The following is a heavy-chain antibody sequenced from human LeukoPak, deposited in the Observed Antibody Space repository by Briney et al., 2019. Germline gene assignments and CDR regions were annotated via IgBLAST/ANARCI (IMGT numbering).Heavy chain of an antibody. J-gene: IGHJ6*03. D-gene: IGHD5-18*01. CDR3: ARDTLPDRMWIQLLRRPYYYYYMDV. CDR2: INTNTGNP. CDR1: GYTFTSYA. V-gene: IGHV7-4-1*02. Sequence: GASVKVSCKASGYTFTSYAMNWVRQAPGQGLEWMGWINTNTGNPTYAQGFTGRFVFSLDTSVSTAYLQISSLKAEDTAVYYCARDTLPDRMWIQLLRRPYYYYYMDVWGKGTTVTVSS.